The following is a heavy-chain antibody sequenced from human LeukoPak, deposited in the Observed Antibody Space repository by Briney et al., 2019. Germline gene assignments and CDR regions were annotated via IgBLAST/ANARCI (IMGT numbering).Heavy chain of an antibody. CDR2: ISGSGGST. D-gene: IGHD6-19*01. V-gene: IGHV3-23*01. CDR1: GFTFSSYA. CDR3: AKVWRQWLVPDY. J-gene: IGHJ4*02. Sequence: PGGSLRLSCAASGFTFSSYAMSWVRQAPGKGLEWVSAISGSGGSTYYADSVKGRFTISRDNSKNTLYLQTNSLRAEDTAVYYCAKVWRQWLVPDYWGQGTLVRVSS.